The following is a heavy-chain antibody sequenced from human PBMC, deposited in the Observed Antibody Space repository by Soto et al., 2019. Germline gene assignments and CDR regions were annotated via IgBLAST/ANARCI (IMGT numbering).Heavy chain of an antibody. D-gene: IGHD6-19*01. CDR3: AKDMYSSGPNWFDP. CDR2: ISYDGTNK. J-gene: IGHJ5*02. Sequence: ESGGGVVQPGRSLRLSCAASGFTFSSYGMHWVRQAPGKGLEWVAVISYDGTNKYYADSVKGRFTISRDNSKNTLYLQMNSLRAEDTAVYYCAKDMYSSGPNWFDPWGQGTLVTVSS. CDR1: GFTFSSYG. V-gene: IGHV3-30*18.